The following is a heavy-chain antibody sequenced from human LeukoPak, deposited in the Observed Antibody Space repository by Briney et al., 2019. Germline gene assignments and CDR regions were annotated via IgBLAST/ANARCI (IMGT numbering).Heavy chain of an antibody. V-gene: IGHV1-2*02. CDR1: GYTFTGYC. CDR3: ARAGVWDYDDSSGYHNAAFDI. Sequence: ASVKVSCKASGYTFTGYCMHWVRQAPGQGLEWMGWINPNSGGTNYAQKFQGRVSMTRDTSISTAYMELSRLRSDDTAVYYCARAGVWDYDDSSGYHNAAFDIWGQGTMVTVSS. CDR2: INPNSGGT. J-gene: IGHJ3*02. D-gene: IGHD3-22*01.